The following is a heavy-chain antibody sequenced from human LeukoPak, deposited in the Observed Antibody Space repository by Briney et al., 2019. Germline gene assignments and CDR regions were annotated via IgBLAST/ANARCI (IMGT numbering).Heavy chain of an antibody. CDR3: ASLYPEYYYDSSGYYPG. D-gene: IGHD3-22*01. CDR2: IYHSGST. Sequence: SETLSLTCGVSGYSISSGYYWGWIRQPPGKELEWIGSIYHSGSTYYNPSLKSRVTISVDTSKNQFSLKLSSVTAADTAVYYCASLYPEYYYDSSGYYPGWGQGTLVTVSS. J-gene: IGHJ4*02. V-gene: IGHV4-38-2*01. CDR1: GYSISSGYY.